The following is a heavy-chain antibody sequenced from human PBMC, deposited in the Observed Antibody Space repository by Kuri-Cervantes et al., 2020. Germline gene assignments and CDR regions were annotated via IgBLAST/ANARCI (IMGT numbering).Heavy chain of an antibody. CDR3: AREALDYGDSLRPFDY. CDR2: INPNSGGT. CDR1: GYTFTSYG. V-gene: IGHV1-2*02. Sequence: ASVTVSCKASGYTFTSYGISWVRQAPGQGLEWMGWINPNSGGTNYAQKFQGRVTMTRDTSISTAYMELSRLRSDDTAVYYCAREALDYGDSLRPFDYWGQGTLVTVSS. J-gene: IGHJ4*02. D-gene: IGHD4-17*01.